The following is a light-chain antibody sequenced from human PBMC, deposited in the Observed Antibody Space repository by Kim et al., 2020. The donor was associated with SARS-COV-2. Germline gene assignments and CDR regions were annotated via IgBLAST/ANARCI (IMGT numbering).Light chain of an antibody. CDR2: GAS. V-gene: IGKV3-20*01. Sequence: NLAMHPGERATLSCRASQSVSSSYLAGYQQKPGQPPRLLIYGASSRAAGIPDRFSGSGSGTDFTLTISRLEPEDFAVYYCQQYATFGQGTKVDIK. J-gene: IGKJ1*01. CDR1: QSVSSSY. CDR3: QQYAT.